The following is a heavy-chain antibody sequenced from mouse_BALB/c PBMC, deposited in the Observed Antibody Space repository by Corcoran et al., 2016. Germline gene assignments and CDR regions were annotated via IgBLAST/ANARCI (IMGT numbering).Heavy chain of an antibody. J-gene: IGHJ3*01. Sequence: QGQLQQSGAELMQPGASVKISCKATGYRFSSKWIEWVKQRPGHGLEWIGEIFPGSGSTNFNEKFKGKATFTADTSSNTVYMQLSSLTSEDSAVYYCARSDTTARFAYWGQGTLVTVSA. CDR2: IFPGSGST. D-gene: IGHD1-2*01. CDR1: GYRFSSKW. CDR3: ARSDTTARFAY. V-gene: IGHV1-9*01.